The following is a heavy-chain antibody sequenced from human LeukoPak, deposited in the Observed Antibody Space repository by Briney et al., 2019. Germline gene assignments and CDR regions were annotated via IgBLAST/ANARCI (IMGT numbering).Heavy chain of an antibody. CDR2: SNPEDGET. Sequence: GASVKLSCEVSGYTLTELSMHWVRQAPGKGLEWVGGSNPEDGETIYAQKFQGRVTMTEDTSTDTAYMELSSLKASDTAMYYCARLEYYGSGSYSYYYYGMDVWGQGTTVTVSS. V-gene: IGHV1-24*01. J-gene: IGHJ6*02. CDR1: GYTLTELS. D-gene: IGHD3-10*01. CDR3: ARLEYYGSGSYSYYYYGMDV.